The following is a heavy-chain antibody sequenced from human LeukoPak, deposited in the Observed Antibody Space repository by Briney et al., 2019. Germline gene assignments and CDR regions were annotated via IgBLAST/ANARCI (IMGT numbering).Heavy chain of an antibody. CDR1: GFTVSSNY. CDR2: IYSGGST. V-gene: IGHV3-53*01. J-gene: IGHJ4*02. CDR3: ARGSGDGYNDFDS. Sequence: RGSLRLSCAASGFTVSSNYMSWVRQAPGKGLEWVSVIYSGGSTYYADSAKGRFTISRDNSKNTLYLQMNSLRAEDTAVYYCARGSGDGYNDFDSWGQGTLVTVSS. D-gene: IGHD5-24*01.